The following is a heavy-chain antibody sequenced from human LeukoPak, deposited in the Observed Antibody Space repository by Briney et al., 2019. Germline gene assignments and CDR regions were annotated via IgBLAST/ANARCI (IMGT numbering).Heavy chain of an antibody. CDR2: INLNSGGT. D-gene: IGHD3-10*01. CDR1: GYTFTVYY. CDR3: ASSSYYGSGSYGDAFDT. V-gene: IGHV1-2*02. J-gene: IGHJ3*02. Sequence: ASVTVSCKASGYTFTVYYMHWVRQAPGQGLEWMGWINLNSGGTNYAQKFQGRVTMTRDTSISTAYMELSRLRSDDTAVYYCASSSYYGSGSYGDAFDTWGQGTMVTVSS.